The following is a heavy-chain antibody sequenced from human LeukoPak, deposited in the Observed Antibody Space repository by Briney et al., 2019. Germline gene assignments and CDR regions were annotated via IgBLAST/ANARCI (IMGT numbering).Heavy chain of an antibody. CDR3: ARGGLLLWFGESLDY. J-gene: IGHJ4*02. CDR1: GFTFSSYA. Sequence: AGGSLRLSCAASGFTFSSYAMSWVRQAPGKGLEWVSAISGSGGSTYYADSVKGRFTISRDNSKNTLYLQMNSLRAEDTAVYYCARGGLLLWFGESLDYWGQGTLVTVSS. CDR2: ISGSGGST. V-gene: IGHV3-23*01. D-gene: IGHD3-10*01.